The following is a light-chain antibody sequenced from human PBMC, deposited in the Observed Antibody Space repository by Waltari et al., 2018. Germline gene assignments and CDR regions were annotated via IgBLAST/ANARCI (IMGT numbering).Light chain of an antibody. V-gene: IGLV2-8*01. Sequence: QSALTQPPSASGSPGQSVTISCTGTSSDVGGYHSVSWYQQHPGKAPKLMIYEVTKRPSGVPDRFSGSKSGNTASLIVSGLQAEDEADYHCSSYADSDNLVFGGGTKLTVL. CDR3: SSYADSDNLV. CDR2: EVT. J-gene: IGLJ3*02. CDR1: SSDVGGYHS.